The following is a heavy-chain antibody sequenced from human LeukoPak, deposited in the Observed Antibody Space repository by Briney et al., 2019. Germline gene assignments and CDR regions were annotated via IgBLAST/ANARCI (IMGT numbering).Heavy chain of an antibody. CDR3: ARGPSYYYGSGSYYNDITFDY. V-gene: IGHV4-34*01. D-gene: IGHD3-10*01. CDR2: INHSGST. J-gene: IGHJ4*02. Sequence: SETLSLTCAVYGGSFSGYYWSWIRQPPGKGLEWIGEINHSGSTNYNPSLKSRVTISVDTSKNQFSLKLSSVTAADTAVYYCARGPSYYYGSGSYYNDITFDYWGQGTLVTVSS. CDR1: GGSFSGYY.